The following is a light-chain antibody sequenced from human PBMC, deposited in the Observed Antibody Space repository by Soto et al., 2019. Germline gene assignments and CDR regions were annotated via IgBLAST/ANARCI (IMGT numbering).Light chain of an antibody. CDR1: QSLSSNF. Sequence: EIVLTQSPATLSLSPGERATLSCRAIQSLSSNFLAWSQQKPGQPPRLLIYDSSTKATGFPDRFSGSGSGTDFTLTIISMEHEDFAVYYCQQYGSSPPITFGQGTRLEI. CDR2: DSS. CDR3: QQYGSSPPIT. J-gene: IGKJ5*01. V-gene: IGKV3-20*01.